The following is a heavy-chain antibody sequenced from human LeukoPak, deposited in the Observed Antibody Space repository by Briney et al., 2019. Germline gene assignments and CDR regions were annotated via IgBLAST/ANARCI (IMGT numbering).Heavy chain of an antibody. J-gene: IGHJ4*02. Sequence: GGSLRLSCAASRFTFNNYWMTWVRQAPGKGLEWVANIKPDESVRNYVDSVKGRFTISRDNGKNSLYLQMNSLRAEDTAVYYCAKARNYYDSSGYSDYWGQGTLVTVSS. V-gene: IGHV3-7*01. D-gene: IGHD3-22*01. CDR2: IKPDESVR. CDR3: AKARNYYDSSGYSDY. CDR1: RFTFNNYW.